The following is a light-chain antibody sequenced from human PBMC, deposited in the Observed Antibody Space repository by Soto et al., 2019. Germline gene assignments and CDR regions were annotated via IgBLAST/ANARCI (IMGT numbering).Light chain of an antibody. J-gene: IGKJ5*01. CDR2: GAF. Sequence: EIVLTQSPATLSLSPGERATLSCRASPSVTNYLAWYQQKPGQAPRLVIYGAFNRATGIPARFSGSGSGTDFNLTISSLEPEDFAVYYCQQRNIWPPVTFGQGTRLEI. CDR3: QQRNIWPPVT. V-gene: IGKV3-11*01. CDR1: PSVTNY.